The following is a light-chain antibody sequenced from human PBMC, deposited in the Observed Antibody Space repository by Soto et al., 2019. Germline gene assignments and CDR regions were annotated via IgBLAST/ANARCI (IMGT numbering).Light chain of an antibody. CDR3: HQRQSLLRT. V-gene: IGKV1-5*01. CDR1: QNVNNW. CDR2: DAS. Sequence: QFRSTLSAPVGARVTITRRASQNVNNWLAWYQHKPGKAPQLLIDDASVLETGVPSRFSGSGSGTDFTLTISDVQPEDFVLYYCHQRQSLLRTFGQGTKV. J-gene: IGKJ1*01.